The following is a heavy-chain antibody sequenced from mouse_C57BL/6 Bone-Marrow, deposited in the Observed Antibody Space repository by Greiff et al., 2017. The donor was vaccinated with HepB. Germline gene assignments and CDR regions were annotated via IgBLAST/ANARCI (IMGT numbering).Heavy chain of an antibody. V-gene: IGHV1-81*01. Sequence: VQGVESGAELARPGASVKLSCKASGYTFTSYGISWVKQRTGQGLEWIGEIYPRSGNTYYNEKFKGKATLTADKSSSTAYMELRSLTSEDSAVYFWARYGYYGAMDYWGQGTSVTVSS. D-gene: IGHD2-3*01. J-gene: IGHJ4*01. CDR3: ARYGYYGAMDY. CDR1: GYTFTSYG. CDR2: IYPRSGNT.